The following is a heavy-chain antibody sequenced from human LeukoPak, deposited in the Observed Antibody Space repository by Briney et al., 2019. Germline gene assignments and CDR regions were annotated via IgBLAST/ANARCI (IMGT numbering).Heavy chain of an antibody. J-gene: IGHJ4*02. Sequence: GGSLRLSCAASGFTFSDHYMDWVRQAPGEGLEWVVRTRNKANSYRTEYAAAVKGRFTISRDDSKNSLYLQINSLKTEDTAVYYCASAVAYDSSGYYYFDYWGQGTLVTVSS. CDR3: ASAVAYDSSGYYYFDY. CDR1: GFTFSDHY. D-gene: IGHD3-22*01. CDR2: TRNKANSYRT. V-gene: IGHV3-72*01.